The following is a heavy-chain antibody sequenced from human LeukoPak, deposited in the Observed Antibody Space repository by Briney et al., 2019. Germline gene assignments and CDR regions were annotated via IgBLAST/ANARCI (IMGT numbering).Heavy chain of an antibody. CDR1: GFTVSSNY. V-gene: IGHV3-66*01. CDR2: IYSGGST. D-gene: IGHD3-10*01. Sequence: GGSLRLSCAASGFTVSSNYMSWVRQAPGKGLEWVSVIYSGGSTYYADSVKGRFTISRDNSKNTLYLQMNSLRAEDTAVYYCARDSMARGDRVDYWGQGTLVTVSS. CDR3: ARDSMARGDRVDY. J-gene: IGHJ4*02.